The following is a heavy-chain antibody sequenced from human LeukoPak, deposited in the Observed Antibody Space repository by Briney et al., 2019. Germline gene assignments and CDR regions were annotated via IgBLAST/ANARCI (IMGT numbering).Heavy chain of an antibody. D-gene: IGHD3-9*01. J-gene: IGHJ4*02. Sequence: SETLSLTCTVSGGSVSSGSYYWSWSRQPPGKGLEWIGYIYDSGSTNYNPSLKSRVTISVDTSKNQFSLKLNSVTAADTAVYYCARDSHDILTGYPHYWGQGTLVTVSS. CDR3: ARDSHDILTGYPHY. CDR2: IYDSGST. CDR1: GGSVSSGSYY. V-gene: IGHV4-61*01.